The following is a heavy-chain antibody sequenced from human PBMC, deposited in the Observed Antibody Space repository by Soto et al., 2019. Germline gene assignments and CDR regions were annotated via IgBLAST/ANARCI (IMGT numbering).Heavy chain of an antibody. J-gene: IGHJ6*02. CDR2: INAGNSKT. Sequence: ASVKVSCKTSGYTFSGHAIHWLRQAPGQRPEWLGWINAGNSKTYYSQKFQGRVTMTRDTSTSTVYMELSSLRSEDTAVYYCARGPSDFYYYYGMDVWGQGTTVTAP. CDR3: ARGPSDFYYYYGMDV. CDR1: GYTFSGHA. V-gene: IGHV1-3*01.